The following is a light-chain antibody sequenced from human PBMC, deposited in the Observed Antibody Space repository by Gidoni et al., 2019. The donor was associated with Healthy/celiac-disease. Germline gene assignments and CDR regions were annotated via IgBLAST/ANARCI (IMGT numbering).Light chain of an antibody. CDR1: SGPVPTSYY. V-gene: IGLV8-61*01. Sequence: QTVVTQEPSFSVSPGGPVTLTCGLRSGPVPTSYYPSWYQQTPGQSPRTLIYSPNPRPSGVPDRFSGSILGNKAALTITGAQAEDESDDYGVVYMGSGIWVFGGGTKLTVL. CDR3: VVYMGSGIWV. J-gene: IGLJ3*02. CDR2: SPN.